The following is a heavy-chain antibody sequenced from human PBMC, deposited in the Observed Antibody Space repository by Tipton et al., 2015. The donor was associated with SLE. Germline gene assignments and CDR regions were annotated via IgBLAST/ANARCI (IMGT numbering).Heavy chain of an antibody. Sequence: QSGPEVKKPGASVKVSCKASGYTFTSYAMNWVRQAPGQGLEWMGWINTNTGNPTYAQGFTGRFVFSLDTSVSTAYLQISSLKAEDTAVYYCARVSVNHIVVVPSYFDYWGQGTLVTVSS. J-gene: IGHJ4*02. D-gene: IGHD2-2*01. CDR2: INTNTGNP. CDR1: GYTFTSYA. CDR3: ARVSVNHIVVVPSYFDY. V-gene: IGHV7-4-1*02.